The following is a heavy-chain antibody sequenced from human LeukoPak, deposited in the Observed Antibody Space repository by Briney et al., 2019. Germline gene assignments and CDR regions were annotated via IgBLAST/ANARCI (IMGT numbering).Heavy chain of an antibody. CDR1: GYTFISYG. D-gene: IGHD2-21*02. CDR3: ARSSDCGGDCYSSFRRYFDL. CDR2: ISAYNGNT. Sequence: ASVKVSCKASGYTFISYGISWVRQAPGQGLEWMGWISAYNGNTNYAQKLQGRVTMTTDTSTSTAYMELRSLRSDDTAVYYCARSSDCGGDCYSSFRRYFDLWGRGTLVTVSS. V-gene: IGHV1-18*01. J-gene: IGHJ2*01.